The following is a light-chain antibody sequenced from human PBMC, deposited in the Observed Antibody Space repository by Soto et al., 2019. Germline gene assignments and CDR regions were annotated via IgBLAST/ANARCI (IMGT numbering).Light chain of an antibody. CDR2: GAS. CDR1: QSVVIN. J-gene: IGKJ2*01. CDR3: QQYNYWPYT. Sequence: EVVMTQSPATLSVSPVERATLSCRASQSVVINLAWYQQKPGQAPRLLIYGASIRATGIPAIFSGSGSGTDFTLTISSLQSEDSAVYYCQQYNYWPYTFGPGTKLEIK. V-gene: IGKV3-15*01.